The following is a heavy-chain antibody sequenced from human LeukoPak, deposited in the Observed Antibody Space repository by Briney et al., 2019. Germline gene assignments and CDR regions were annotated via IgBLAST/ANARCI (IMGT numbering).Heavy chain of an antibody. V-gene: IGHV2-5*02. J-gene: IGHJ3*02. CDR2: IYWDDDK. CDR1: GFSLSTSGVG. CDR3: AHNGWHISAAGDHAFDI. Sequence: ESGPTLVNPTQTLTLTCTFSGFSLSTSGVGVGWIRQPPGKALEWLALIYWDDDKRYNPSLKSRLTITKDTSKNQVVLTMTNMDPVDTATYYCAHNGWHISAAGDHAFDIWGQGTMVTVSS. D-gene: IGHD6-13*01.